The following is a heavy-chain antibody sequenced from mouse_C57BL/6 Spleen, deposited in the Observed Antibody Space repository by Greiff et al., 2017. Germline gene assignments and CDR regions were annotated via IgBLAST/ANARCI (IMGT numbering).Heavy chain of an antibody. CDR1: GYTFTSYW. J-gene: IGHJ4*01. CDR2: LYPSDSET. V-gene: IGHV1-61*01. D-gene: IGHD1-1*02. CDR3: ARYWGSGDYYAMDY. Sequence: QVQLQQPGAELVRPGSSVKLSCKASGYTFTSYWMDWVKPRPGQGLEWIGNLYPSDSETHYNQKFKDKATLTVDKSSSTAYMQLSSLTSEDSAVYYDARYWGSGDYYAMDYWGQGTSVTVSS.